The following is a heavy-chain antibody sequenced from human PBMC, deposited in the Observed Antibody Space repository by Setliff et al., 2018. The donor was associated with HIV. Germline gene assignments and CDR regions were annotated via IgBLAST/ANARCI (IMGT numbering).Heavy chain of an antibody. D-gene: IGHD4-17*01. J-gene: IGHJ4*02. CDR2: IYHSGST. V-gene: IGHV4-4*02. CDR1: DGSISSSNW. Sequence: SETLSLTCAVSDGSISSSNWWSWVRQPPGKGLEWIGEIYHSGSTNYNASLKSRVTISIDKSKNQFSLNLSSVTAAGTAVYYCARIYDYGSYYFDYWGQRTLVTVSS. CDR3: ARIYDYGSYYFDY.